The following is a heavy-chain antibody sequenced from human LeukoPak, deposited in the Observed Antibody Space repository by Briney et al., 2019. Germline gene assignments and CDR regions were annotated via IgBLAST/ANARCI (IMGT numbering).Heavy chain of an antibody. V-gene: IGHV4-4*07. CDR2: IYTSGST. J-gene: IGHJ5*02. D-gene: IGHD6-13*01. CDR3: ARVLYMGYSSSWYWFDP. Sequence: SETLSLTCTVSGDSISNYHWSWIWQPAGKGLEWIGRIYTSGSTNYNPSLKSRVTMSVDTSKNQFSLKLSSVTAADTAVYYCARVLYMGYSSSWYWFDPWGQGTLVTVSS. CDR1: GDSISNYH.